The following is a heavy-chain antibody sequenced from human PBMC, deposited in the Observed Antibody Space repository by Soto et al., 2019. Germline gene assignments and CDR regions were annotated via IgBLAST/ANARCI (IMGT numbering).Heavy chain of an antibody. CDR3: AKDSSGEPYYDILTGYYIPNHFDY. CDR1: GFTFSSYA. J-gene: IGHJ4*02. CDR2: ISGSGGST. D-gene: IGHD3-9*01. Sequence: GGSLRLSCAASGFTFSSYAMSWVRQAPGKGLEWVSAISGSGGSTYYADSVKGRFTISRDNSKNTLYLQMNSLRAEDTAVYYCAKDSSGEPYYDILTGYYIPNHFDYWGQGTLVTVSS. V-gene: IGHV3-23*01.